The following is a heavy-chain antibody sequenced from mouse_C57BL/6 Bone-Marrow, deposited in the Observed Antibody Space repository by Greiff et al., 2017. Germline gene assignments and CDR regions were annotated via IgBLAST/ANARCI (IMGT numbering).Heavy chain of an antibody. CDR3: TRRGFYYYGSSFFPWFAY. CDR1: GYTFTSYW. Sequence: VQLQQSGTVLARPGASVKMSCKTSGYTFTSYWMHWVKQRPGQGLEWIGAIYPGNSDTSYNQKFKGKAKLTAVTSASTAYMELSSLTNEGSAVYYCTRRGFYYYGSSFFPWFAYWGQGTLVTVSA. J-gene: IGHJ3*01. V-gene: IGHV1-5*01. CDR2: IYPGNSDT. D-gene: IGHD1-1*01.